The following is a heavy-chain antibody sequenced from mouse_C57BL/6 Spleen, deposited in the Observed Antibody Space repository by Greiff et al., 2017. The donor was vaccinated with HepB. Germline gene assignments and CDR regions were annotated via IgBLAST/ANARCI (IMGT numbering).Heavy chain of an antibody. V-gene: IGHV1-69*01. CDR1: GYTFTSYW. J-gene: IGHJ2*01. D-gene: IGHD1-1*01. CDR2: IDPSDSYT. CDR3: ARYGSGNY. Sequence: QVQLQQPGAELVMPGASVKLSCKASGYTFTSYWMHWVKQRPGQGLEWIGEIDPSDSYTNYNQKFKGKSTLTVDKSSSTAYMQLSSLTSEDSAVYYCARYGSGNYWGQGTTLTVSS.